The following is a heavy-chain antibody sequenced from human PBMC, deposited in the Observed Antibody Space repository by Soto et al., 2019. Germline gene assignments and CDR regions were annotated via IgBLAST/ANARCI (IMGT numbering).Heavy chain of an antibody. Sequence: QVQLVQSGAEVKKPGSSVKVSCKASGGTFRSYAVSWVRQAPGQGLEWMGGIIPILSTTNYAQNFQGRVTILAAKTTSTAYMELSSLRSEDTAVYYCARYFDTFGRVIAGPRGGYFDYWGQGTLVTVSS. CDR2: IIPILSTT. J-gene: IGHJ4*02. CDR3: ARYFDTFGRVIAGPRGGYFDY. V-gene: IGHV1-69*14. CDR1: GGTFRSYA. D-gene: IGHD3-16*02.